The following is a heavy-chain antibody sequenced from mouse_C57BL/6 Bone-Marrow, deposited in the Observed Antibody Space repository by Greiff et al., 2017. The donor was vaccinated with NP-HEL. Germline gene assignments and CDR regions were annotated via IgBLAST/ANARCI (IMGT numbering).Heavy chain of an antibody. CDR2: INPSTGGT. CDR3: ANIEGDAMDY. V-gene: IGHV1-42*01. J-gene: IGHJ4*01. CDR1: GYSFTGYY. Sequence: EVKLMESGPELVKPGASVKISCKASGYSFTGYYMNWVKQSPEKSLEWIGEINPSTGGTTYNQKFKAKATLTVDKSSSTAYMQLKSLTSEDSAVYYCANIEGDAMDYWGQGTSVTVSS.